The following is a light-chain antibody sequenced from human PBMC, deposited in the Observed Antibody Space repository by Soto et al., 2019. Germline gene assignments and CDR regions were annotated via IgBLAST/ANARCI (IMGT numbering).Light chain of an antibody. V-gene: IGLV2-8*01. J-gene: IGLJ1*01. CDR1: SSDVGYYDY. CDR2: EVT. CDR3: SSYAGSNNFV. Sequence: QLVLTQPPSASGFPGQSVTISCTRTSSDVGYYDYVSWYQQHPGKAPKLVIYEVTKRPSGVPDRVSASKSGNTASLTVSGLRAEDEADYYCSSYAGSNNFVFGSGTKLTVL.